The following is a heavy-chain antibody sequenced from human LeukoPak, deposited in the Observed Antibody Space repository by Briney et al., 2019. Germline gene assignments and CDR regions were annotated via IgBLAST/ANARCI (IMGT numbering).Heavy chain of an antibody. V-gene: IGHV1-69*13. CDR2: IIPIFGTA. D-gene: IGHD3-22*01. J-gene: IGHJ6*02. CDR3: ARLTHYYYDSSGYRYYNGMDV. CDR1: GGTFSSYA. Sequence: ASVKVSCKASGGTFSSYAISWVRQAPGQGLEWMGGIIPIFGTANYAQKFQGRVTITADESTSTAYMELSSLRSEDTAVYYCARLTHYYYDSSGYRYYNGMDVWGQGTTVTVSS.